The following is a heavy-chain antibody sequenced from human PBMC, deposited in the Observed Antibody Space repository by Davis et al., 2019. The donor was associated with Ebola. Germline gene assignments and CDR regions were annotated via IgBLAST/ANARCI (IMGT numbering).Heavy chain of an antibody. CDR1: GFTFSSYG. J-gene: IGHJ4*02. CDR2: IRYDGSNK. D-gene: IGHD5-12*01. CDR3: AKDLYSGFNLFDY. Sequence: PGGSLRLSCAASGFTFSSYGMHWVRQAPGKGLEWVAFIRYDGSNKYYADSVKGRFTISRDNSKNTLYLQMNSLRAEDTAVYYCAKDLYSGFNLFDYWGQGTLVTVSS. V-gene: IGHV3-30*02.